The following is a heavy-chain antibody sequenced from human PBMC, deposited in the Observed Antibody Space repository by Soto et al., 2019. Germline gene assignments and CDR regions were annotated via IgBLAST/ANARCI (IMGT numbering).Heavy chain of an antibody. D-gene: IGHD3-22*01. V-gene: IGHV3-48*03. Sequence: GSLRLSCAASGFTFSSYEMNWVRQAPGKGLEWVSYINNRGTTTYYADSEKGRFTISRDNAKNSLYLQMNSLRVEDTAVYYCARAKYYYDSSDFPLDGLDVWGQGTTVTVSS. CDR3: ARAKYYYDSSDFPLDGLDV. CDR1: GFTFSSYE. J-gene: IGHJ6*02. CDR2: INNRGTTT.